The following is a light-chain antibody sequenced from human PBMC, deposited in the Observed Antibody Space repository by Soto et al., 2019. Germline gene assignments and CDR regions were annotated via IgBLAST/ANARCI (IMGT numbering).Light chain of an antibody. J-gene: IGLJ1*01. Sequence: QSALTQPRSVSGSPGQSVTISCTGTSTDVGTYNHVSWYQQHPGKAPKLMIYDVTKRPSGVPDRFSGSKSGNTASLTISGLQAEDEADYYCCSYAGSFKYVFGIGTKVTVL. V-gene: IGLV2-11*01. CDR3: CSYAGSFKYV. CDR1: STDVGTYNH. CDR2: DVT.